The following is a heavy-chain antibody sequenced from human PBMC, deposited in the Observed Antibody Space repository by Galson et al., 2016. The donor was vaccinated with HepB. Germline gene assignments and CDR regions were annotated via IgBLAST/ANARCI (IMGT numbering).Heavy chain of an antibody. Sequence: SVKVSCKASGYTFTNYGISWVRQAPGQGLEWMGWISAYNGNTNYAQNLQGRVTMTTDTSTSTAYMELRSLRSDDTAVYFCARGVRRAFYYDSSGYLVYFDYWGQGTLVTVSS. V-gene: IGHV1-18*01. CDR3: ARGVRRAFYYDSSGYLVYFDY. D-gene: IGHD3-22*01. CDR1: GYTFTNYG. CDR2: ISAYNGNT. J-gene: IGHJ4*02.